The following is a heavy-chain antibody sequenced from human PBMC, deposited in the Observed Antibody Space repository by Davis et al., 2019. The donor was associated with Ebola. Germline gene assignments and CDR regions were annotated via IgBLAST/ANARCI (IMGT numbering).Heavy chain of an antibody. CDR1: GFTFSSYS. J-gene: IGHJ6*02. CDR2: ISSSSSYI. CDR3: ARVGYYDSSGYYYVETNYYYYGMDV. V-gene: IGHV3-21*01. Sequence: GESLKISCAASGFTFSSYSMNWVRQAPGKGLEWVSSISSSSSYIYYADSVKGRFTISRDNAKNSLYLQMNSLRAEDTAVYYCARVGYYDSSGYYYVETNYYYYGMDVWGQGTTVTVSS. D-gene: IGHD3-22*01.